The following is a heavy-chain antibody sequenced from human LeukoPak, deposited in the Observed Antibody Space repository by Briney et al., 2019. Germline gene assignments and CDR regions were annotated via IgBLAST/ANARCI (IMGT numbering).Heavy chain of an antibody. CDR2: IGSSSSTI. Sequence: PGGSLRLSCAASGFTFSSYSMNWVRQAPGKGLEWVSYIGSSSSTIYYADSVKGRFTISRDNAKNSLYLQMNSLRAEDTAVYYCARDPWRYSYGRSYYFDYWGQGTLVTVSS. V-gene: IGHV3-48*01. D-gene: IGHD5-18*01. J-gene: IGHJ4*02. CDR3: ARDPWRYSYGRSYYFDY. CDR1: GFTFSSYS.